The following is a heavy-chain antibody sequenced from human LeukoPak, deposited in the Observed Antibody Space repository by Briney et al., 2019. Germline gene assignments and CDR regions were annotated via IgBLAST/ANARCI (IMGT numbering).Heavy chain of an antibody. J-gene: IGHJ4*02. Sequence: ASVKVSCKASGYTXTSYYMHWVRQAPGQGLEWMGIINPSGGSTSYAQKFQGRATMTRDTSTSTVYMELSSLRSEDTAVYYCARDLKSYPGPDYWGQGTLVTVSS. CDR2: INPSGGST. CDR3: ARDLKSYPGPDY. V-gene: IGHV1-46*01. CDR1: GYTXTSYY.